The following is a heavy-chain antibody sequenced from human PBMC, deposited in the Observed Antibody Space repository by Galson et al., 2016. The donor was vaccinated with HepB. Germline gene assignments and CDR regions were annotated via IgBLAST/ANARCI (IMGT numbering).Heavy chain of an antibody. CDR1: GFTIGDHY. CDR2: SRNKANSHTT. D-gene: IGHD4-17*01. J-gene: IGHJ4*02. CDR3: VLTSVTSRPFDY. Sequence: SLRLSCAASGFTIGDHYMDWVRQAPGKGLEWIGRSRNKANSHTTEYAASVKGRFTISRDDSQNSLYLQMNSLKSEDTAVYYCVLTSVTSRPFDYWGQGTPVTVSS. V-gene: IGHV3-72*01.